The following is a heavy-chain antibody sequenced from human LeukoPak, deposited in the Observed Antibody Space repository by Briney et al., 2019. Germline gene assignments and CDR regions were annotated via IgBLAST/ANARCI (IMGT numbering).Heavy chain of an antibody. D-gene: IGHD5/OR15-5a*01. V-gene: IGHV3-23*01. Sequence: GGSLRLSCAASGFTFSSYAMSWVRQAPGKGLQWVSTLSGSGGSTFYADSVKGRSSISRDNSKNTLYLQMNSLRAEDTAVYYCAKGVSQHDHWGQGTLVTVSS. CDR3: AKGVSQHDH. J-gene: IGHJ4*02. CDR1: GFTFSSYA. CDR2: LSGSGGST.